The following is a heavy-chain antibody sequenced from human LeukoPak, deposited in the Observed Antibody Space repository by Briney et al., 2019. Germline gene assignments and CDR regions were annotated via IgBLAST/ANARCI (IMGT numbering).Heavy chain of an antibody. V-gene: IGHV4-31*03. D-gene: IGHD3-3*01. CDR1: GGSISSGGYY. CDR3: ARGFLEWLLPTALDY. J-gene: IGHJ4*02. CDR2: IYYSGST. Sequence: SETLSLTCTVSGGSISSGGYYWSWIRQHPGKGLEWIGYIYYSGSTYYNPSLKSRVTISVDTSKNQFSLKLSSVTAADTAVYYYARGFLEWLLPTALDYWGQGTLVTVSS.